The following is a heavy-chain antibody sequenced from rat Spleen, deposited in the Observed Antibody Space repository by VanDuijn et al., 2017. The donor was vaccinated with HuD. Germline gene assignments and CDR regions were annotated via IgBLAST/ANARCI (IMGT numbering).Heavy chain of an antibody. D-gene: IGHD1-6*01. Sequence: QVQLKESGPGLVQPSQTLSLTCTVSGFSLTSYGVSWVRQPPGKGLEWVGVIWAGGSTAYNSLLKSRLSISRDTSKNQVLLKMNSLQTEDTATYYCARADRETYAHFDHWGQGVMVTVSS. CDR3: ARADRETYAHFDH. CDR1: GFSLTSYG. J-gene: IGHJ2*01. CDR2: IWAGGST. V-gene: IGHV2-16*01.